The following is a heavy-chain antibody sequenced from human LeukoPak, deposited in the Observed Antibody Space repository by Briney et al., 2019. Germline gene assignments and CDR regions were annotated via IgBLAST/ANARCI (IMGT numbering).Heavy chain of an antibody. Sequence: ASVNGSCKTSGYTFITSGITWVRQAPGHGLKWVGWISPFNGKTRFAEEFQDRLTLTTDTPTRTAYMVLRSLRSDDTAVYYCVRDRDATPDDVRDYWGQGSLVTVSS. J-gene: IGHJ4*02. CDR2: ISPFNGKT. D-gene: IGHD2-21*02. V-gene: IGHV1-18*01. CDR3: VRDRDATPDDVRDY. CDR1: GYTFITSG.